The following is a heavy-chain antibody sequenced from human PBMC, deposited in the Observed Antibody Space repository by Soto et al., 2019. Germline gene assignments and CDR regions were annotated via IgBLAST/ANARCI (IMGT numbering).Heavy chain of an antibody. CDR3: PRELVVATAIVVGMDV. Sequence: ASVKVSCRASCYTLASYGISWGRQSPVQGLEWMGWISAYNGNTNYAQKLQGRVTMTTDTSTSTAYMELRSLRSDETAVYYCPRELVVATAIVVGMDVSGQGTTVTVSS. CDR2: ISAYNGNT. J-gene: IGHJ6*02. CDR1: CYTLASYG. V-gene: IGHV1-18*04. D-gene: IGHD2-21*02.